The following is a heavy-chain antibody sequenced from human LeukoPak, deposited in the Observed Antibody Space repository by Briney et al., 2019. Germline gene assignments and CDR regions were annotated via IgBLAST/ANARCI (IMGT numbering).Heavy chain of an antibody. J-gene: IGHJ5*02. CDR3: ARDTAQLFLWFDP. CDR1: GGTFSSYA. D-gene: IGHD6-13*01. CDR2: IIPILGIA. Sequence: GASVKVSCKASGGTFSSYAISWVRQAPGQGLEWMRRIIPILGIANYAQKFQGRVTITADKSTSTAYMELSSLRSEDTAVYYCARDTAQLFLWFDPWGQGTLVTVSS. V-gene: IGHV1-69*04.